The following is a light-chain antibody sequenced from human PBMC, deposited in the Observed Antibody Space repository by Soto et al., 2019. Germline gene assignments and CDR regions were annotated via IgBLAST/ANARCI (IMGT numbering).Light chain of an antibody. CDR2: AAS. CDR1: QDIRNF. J-gene: IGKJ3*01. CDR3: QKYSSVPV. Sequence: DIQMTQSPTSLSASVGDRVTITCRASQDIRNFVAWYQQKPGKAPKLLIYAASTLQSGVPSRFSGSGSGTDFTLTINSLQPEDVATYSCQKYSSVPVFGPWTKLEIK. V-gene: IGKV1-27*01.